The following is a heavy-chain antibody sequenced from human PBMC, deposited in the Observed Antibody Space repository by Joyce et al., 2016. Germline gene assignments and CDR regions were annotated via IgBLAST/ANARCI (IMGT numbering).Heavy chain of an antibody. CDR3: TRERFVGRTFDI. V-gene: IGHV1-2*06. CDR1: GYSFADHY. D-gene: IGHD1-26*01. Sequence: HAQLVQSGVEVKRPGASVRVSCKASGYSFADHYIYWVRQAPGQGLEWMGRINPKSGGTNYAPKFQGRVTMTRDRSVRVTYMELSGLSSDDMAIYYCTRERFVGRTFDIWGQGTRLTVSS. J-gene: IGHJ3*02. CDR2: INPKSGGT.